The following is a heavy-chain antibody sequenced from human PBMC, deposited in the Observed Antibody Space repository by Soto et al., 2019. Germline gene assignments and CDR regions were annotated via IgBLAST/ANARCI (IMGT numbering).Heavy chain of an antibody. CDR3: ARITSPGYFDS. J-gene: IGHJ4*02. CDR1: GFPFSSHW. D-gene: IGHD1-20*01. V-gene: IGHV3-7*05. CDR2: IKQDGSEK. Sequence: EVQLVESGGGLVQPGGSLRLSCAASGFPFSSHWMTWVRQAPGKGLEWVAYIKQDGSEKYYVDSVMGRFTMSTDNTQSSLSLQMNTLRVEDSAVYYCARITSPGYFDSWGQGTLVTVSS.